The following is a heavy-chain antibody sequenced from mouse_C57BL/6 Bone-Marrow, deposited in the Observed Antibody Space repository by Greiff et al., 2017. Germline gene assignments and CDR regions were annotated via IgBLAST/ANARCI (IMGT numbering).Heavy chain of an antibody. V-gene: IGHV1-87*01. J-gene: IGHJ2*01. CDR1: YTFSRRVH. Sequence: QVQLQQSGPELARPWASVKISCQAFYTFSRRVHFAIRDTNYWMQWVKQRPGQGLEWVGAIYPGNGDTSYNQKFKGKATFTADKSSSTAYMQLSGLTSEDSAVYYCAVWLRPYYFDYWGQGTTLTVSA. CDR3: SEDSAVYYCAVWLRPYYFDY. D-gene: IGHD2-2*01. CDR2: GQGLEWVG.